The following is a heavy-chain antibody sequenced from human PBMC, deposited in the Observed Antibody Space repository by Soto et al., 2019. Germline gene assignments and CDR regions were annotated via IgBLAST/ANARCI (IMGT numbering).Heavy chain of an antibody. D-gene: IGHD2-2*02. CDR2: ISSSSSYI. V-gene: IGHV3-21*01. CDR3: ARDQGYCSSTSCYTAYYYYGMDV. J-gene: IGHJ6*02. CDR1: GFTFSSYS. Sequence: EVQLVESGGGLVKPGGSLRLSCAASGFTFSSYSMNWVRQAPGKGLEWVSSISSSSSYIYYADSVKGRFTISRDNTKNSLYLQMNSLRAEDTAVYYCARDQGYCSSTSCYTAYYYYGMDVWGQGTTVTVSS.